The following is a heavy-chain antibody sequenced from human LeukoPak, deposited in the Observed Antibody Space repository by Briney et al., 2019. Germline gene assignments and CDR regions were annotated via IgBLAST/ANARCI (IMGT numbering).Heavy chain of an antibody. V-gene: IGHV1-2*02. Sequence: ASVKVSCKASGYTFTGYYMHWVRQAPGQGLEWMGWINPNSGGTNYAQKFQGRVTMTRDTSISTAYMELSSLRSEDTAVYYCARDMYSSSSPFDYWGQGTLVTVSS. CDR2: INPNSGGT. CDR3: ARDMYSSSSPFDY. D-gene: IGHD6-6*01. CDR1: GYTFTGYY. J-gene: IGHJ4*02.